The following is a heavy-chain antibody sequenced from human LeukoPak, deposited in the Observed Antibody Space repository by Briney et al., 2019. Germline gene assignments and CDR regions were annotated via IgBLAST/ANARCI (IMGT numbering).Heavy chain of an antibody. Sequence: ASVKVSCKAFGYTFTSYGISWVRQAPGQGLEWVGWISAYNGNTNYAQKLQGRDTMTTDTSTSTAYMELRSLRSDDTAVYYCATQYCSSTSCYPYWVDYWGQGTLVTVSS. CDR1: GYTFTSYG. CDR2: ISAYNGNT. D-gene: IGHD2-2*01. J-gene: IGHJ4*02. V-gene: IGHV1-18*01. CDR3: ATQYCSSTSCYPYWVDY.